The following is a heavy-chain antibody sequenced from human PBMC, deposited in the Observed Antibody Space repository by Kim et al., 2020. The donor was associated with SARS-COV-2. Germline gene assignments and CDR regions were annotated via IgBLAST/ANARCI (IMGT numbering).Heavy chain of an antibody. D-gene: IGHD6-13*01. V-gene: IGHV6-1*01. CDR3: ARDLGGRSSSWYDY. Sequence: AVSVKSRITINPDTSKTQFSLQLNSETPEDTAVYYCARDLGGRSSSWYDYWGQGTLVTVSS. J-gene: IGHJ4*02.